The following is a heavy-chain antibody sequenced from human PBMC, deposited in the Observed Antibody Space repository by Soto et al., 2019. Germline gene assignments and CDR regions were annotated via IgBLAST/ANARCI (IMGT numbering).Heavy chain of an antibody. CDR3: ARESATGPVVDF. V-gene: IGHV3-21*01. J-gene: IGHJ3*01. CDR2: VGTGSSYK. Sequence: EVQLVESGGGLVKPGGSLRISCAASGFTFSRYNMNWVRQAPGKGLEWVSSVGTGSSYKYYADSVKGRFTVYRDNAKNSLYLQMNTLRAGDTAVYYCARESATGPVVDFWGQGTMVTVSS. CDR1: GFTFSRYN.